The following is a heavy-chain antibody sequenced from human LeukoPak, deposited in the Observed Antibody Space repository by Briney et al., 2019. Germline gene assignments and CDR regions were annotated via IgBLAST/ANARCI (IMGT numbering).Heavy chain of an antibody. D-gene: IGHD3-22*01. J-gene: IGHJ6*03. CDR3: ARGCRPYYYDSSGPTYYYYMDV. V-gene: IGHV1-69*13. CDR1: GLTFSSYA. CDR2: IIPIFGTA. Sequence: GASVKVSCKASGLTFSSYAISWVRQAPGQGLEWMGWIIPIFGTAIYAQKFQGRVTITPDESTSTAYMELSSLRSEDTAVYYCARGCRPYYYDSSGPTYYYYMDVWGKGTTVTVSS.